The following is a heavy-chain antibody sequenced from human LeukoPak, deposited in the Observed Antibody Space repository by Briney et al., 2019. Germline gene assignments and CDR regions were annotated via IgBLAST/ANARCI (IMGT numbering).Heavy chain of an antibody. D-gene: IGHD6-13*01. Sequence: GGSLRLSCAASGFTFSSYGMSWVRQAPGKGLEWVSAISGSGGSTYYADSVKGRFTISRDNSKNTLNLQMNSLRADDTAVYYCAKPKDPGTGWFDPWGQGTLVTVSS. CDR2: ISGSGGST. CDR3: AKPKDPGTGWFDP. J-gene: IGHJ5*02. V-gene: IGHV3-23*01. CDR1: GFTFSSYG.